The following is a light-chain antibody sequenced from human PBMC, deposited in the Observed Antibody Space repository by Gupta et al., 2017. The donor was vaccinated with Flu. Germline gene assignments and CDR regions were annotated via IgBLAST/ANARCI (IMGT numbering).Light chain of an antibody. J-gene: IGKJ3*01. Sequence: TLSLSPGERATRSCRASQSVSSSYLAGYQQKTGQDPRLLIYCASSRATGIPDRFSGSGCGTEFTLTISRLEPEDFAVYYCQQYGSTPPITFGHGTKVDIK. CDR2: CAS. CDR1: QSVSSSY. CDR3: QQYGSTPPIT. V-gene: IGKV3-20*01.